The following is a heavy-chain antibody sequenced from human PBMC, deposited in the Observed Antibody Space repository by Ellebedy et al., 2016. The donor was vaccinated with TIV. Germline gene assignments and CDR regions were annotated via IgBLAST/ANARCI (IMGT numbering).Heavy chain of an antibody. J-gene: IGHJ4*02. CDR3: GRLQTIDNYYFDY. CDR1: GYIFTGSW. V-gene: IGHV5-51*01. D-gene: IGHD2/OR15-2a*01. CDR2: IYTDDSNT. Sequence: GESLKISCEASGYIFTGSWIGWVRQMPGKGLEWMGNIYTDDSNTIYRPSFQGQVTISADKSISTAYLQWSSLQASDTPMYYCGRLQTIDNYYFDYWGQGTLVTVSP.